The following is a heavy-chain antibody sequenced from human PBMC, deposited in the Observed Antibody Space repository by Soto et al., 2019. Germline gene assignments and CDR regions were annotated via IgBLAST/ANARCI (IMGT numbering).Heavy chain of an antibody. V-gene: IGHV1-69*13. CDR2: IIPIFGTA. J-gene: IGHJ4*02. Sequence: GASVKVSCKASGGTFSSYAISWVRQAPGQGLEWMGGIIPIFGTASYAQKFQGRVTITADESTSTAYMELSSLRSEDTAVYYCATLEMATIYGFDYWGQGTLVTVS. CDR1: GGTFSSYA. CDR3: ATLEMATIYGFDY. D-gene: IGHD5-12*01.